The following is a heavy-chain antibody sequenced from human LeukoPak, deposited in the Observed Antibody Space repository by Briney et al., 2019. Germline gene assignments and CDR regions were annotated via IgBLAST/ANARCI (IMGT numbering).Heavy chain of an antibody. CDR2: ITGSGGST. J-gene: IGHJ3*02. CDR3: AKALVGATAHAFDI. V-gene: IGHV3-23*01. D-gene: IGHD1-26*01. Sequence: GGSLRLSCAASGFTFSTYAMSWVRQAPGQGLEWVSAITGSGGSTYYADSVKGRFTISRDNSKNTLYLQMNSLRAEDTAVYHCAKALVGATAHAFDIWGQGTMVTVSS. CDR1: GFTFSTYA.